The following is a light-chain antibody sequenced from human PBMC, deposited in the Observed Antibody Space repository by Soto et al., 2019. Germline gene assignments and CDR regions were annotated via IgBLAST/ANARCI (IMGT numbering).Light chain of an antibody. J-gene: IGLJ2*01. Sequence: QSALTQPASVSGSPGQSITISCTGTSSDVGSYNLVSWYQQHPGKAPKLMIYEGSKRPSGVSNRFSGSKSGNTASLTISGLQVEDEADYYCCSYAGSSTYVVFGGGTKLIVL. CDR1: SSDVGSYNL. CDR2: EGS. CDR3: CSYAGSSTYVV. V-gene: IGLV2-23*01.